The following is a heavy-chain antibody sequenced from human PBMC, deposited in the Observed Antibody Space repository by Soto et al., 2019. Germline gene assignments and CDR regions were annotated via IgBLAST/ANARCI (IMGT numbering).Heavy chain of an antibody. V-gene: IGHV1-69*02. D-gene: IGHD3-22*01. CDR2: IIPILGIA. Sequence: QVQLVQSGAEVKKPGSSVKVSCKASGGTFSSYTISWVRQAPGQGLEWMGRIIPILGIANYAQKFQGRVTITADKSTSTAYMELSSLRSEDTAVYYCARWHYYDSSGYPDYWGQGTLVTVSS. J-gene: IGHJ4*02. CDR3: ARWHYYDSSGYPDY. CDR1: GGTFSSYT.